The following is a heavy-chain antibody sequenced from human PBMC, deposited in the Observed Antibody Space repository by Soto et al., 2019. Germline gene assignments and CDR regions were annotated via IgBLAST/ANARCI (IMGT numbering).Heavy chain of an antibody. D-gene: IGHD3-10*01. Sequence: PSETLSLTCTVSCGSISSYYWSWIRQPPGKGLEWIGYIYYSGSTNYNPSLKSRVTISVDTSKNQFSLKLRSVTAADTAVYYCARAPVYGSGSXSPPKNYYYYYYMDVWGKGTTVTVSS. CDR1: CGSISSYY. V-gene: IGHV4-59*01. CDR3: ARAPVYGSGSXSPPKNYYYYYYMDV. CDR2: IYYSGST. J-gene: IGHJ6*03.